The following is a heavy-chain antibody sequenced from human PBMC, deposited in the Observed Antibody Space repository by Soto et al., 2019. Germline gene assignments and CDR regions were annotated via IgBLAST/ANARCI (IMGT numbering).Heavy chain of an antibody. Sequence: PSETLSLTCTVSGGSITTSGSYWGWIRQPPGKGLEWIGNIYYSGSTYFNPSLKSRVTLSVDTSKNQFSLKLSSVTAADTAVYYCASFYYFDSSGYYSGHWLDPWGQGTLVTVSS. V-gene: IGHV4-39*01. J-gene: IGHJ5*02. CDR1: GGSITTSGSY. CDR2: IYYSGST. D-gene: IGHD3-22*01. CDR3: ASFYYFDSSGYYSGHWLDP.